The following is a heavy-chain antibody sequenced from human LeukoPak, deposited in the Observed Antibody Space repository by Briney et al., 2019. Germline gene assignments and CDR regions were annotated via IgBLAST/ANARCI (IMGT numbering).Heavy chain of an antibody. CDR3: AKKVAYGCGYYWDY. CDR1: GFTFSTYG. CDR2: ISAGGGST. J-gene: IGHJ4*02. Sequence: PGGSLRLSCTASGFTFSTYGMSWVRQDPGKGLEWVSAISAGGGSTYYADSVKGRLTISRDNSKNTLYLQLDSLRAEDTAVYYCAKKVAYGCGYYWDYWGQGTLVTVSS. D-gene: IGHD6-19*01. V-gene: IGHV3-23*01.